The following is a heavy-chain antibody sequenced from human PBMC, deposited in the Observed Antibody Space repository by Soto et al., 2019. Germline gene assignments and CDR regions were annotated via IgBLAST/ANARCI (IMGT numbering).Heavy chain of an antibody. Sequence: GESLKISCKGSGYSFTSYWIGWVRQMPGKALESMGIIYPGDSDTRYSPSFQGQVTISADKSISTAYLQWSSLKASDTAMYYCARTAAAGKYYYGMDVWGQGTTVTSP. CDR2: IYPGDSDT. D-gene: IGHD6-13*01. CDR3: ARTAAAGKYYYGMDV. V-gene: IGHV5-51*01. J-gene: IGHJ6*02. CDR1: GYSFTSYW.